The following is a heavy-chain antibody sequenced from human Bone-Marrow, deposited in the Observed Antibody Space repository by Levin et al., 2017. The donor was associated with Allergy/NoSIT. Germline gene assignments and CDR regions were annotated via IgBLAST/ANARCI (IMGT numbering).Heavy chain of an antibody. CDR2: ITSGSGGGL. CDR1: GFTFSSNA. V-gene: IGHV3-23*01. CDR3: ARGNYGSFDY. D-gene: IGHD1-7*01. J-gene: IGHJ4*02. Sequence: GGSLRLSCAASGFTFSSNAMSWFRQAPGKGLEWVSHITSGSGGGLYYAHSVKGRFTISRDNSKSTLYLQMNSLRADDTALYYCARGNYGSFDYWDQGTLVTVSS.